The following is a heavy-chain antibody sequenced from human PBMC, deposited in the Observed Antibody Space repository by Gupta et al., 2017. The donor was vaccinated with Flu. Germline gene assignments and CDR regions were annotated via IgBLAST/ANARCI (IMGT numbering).Heavy chain of an antibody. Sequence: EVQLVESGGGLVKPGGSLRLSCAASGFTFNIYSMNWVRQAPGKGLEWVSSISSSSSYTYYADSVKGRFTISRDNAKNSLYLQMNSLRAEDTAVYYCAREKGLGPTWYFDLWGRGTLGTIS. J-gene: IGHJ2*01. CDR2: ISSSSSYT. V-gene: IGHV3-21*01. CDR1: GFTFNIYS. CDR3: AREKGLGPTWYFDL. D-gene: IGHD3-9*01.